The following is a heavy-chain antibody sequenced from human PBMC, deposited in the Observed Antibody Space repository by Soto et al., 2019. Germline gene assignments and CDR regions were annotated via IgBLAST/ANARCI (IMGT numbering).Heavy chain of an antibody. D-gene: IGHD3-16*02. J-gene: IGHJ5*02. CDR3: ASNYDYIWGSYRPFDP. CDR1: GFTFSSYA. CDR2: ISGSGGST. Sequence: GGSLRLSCAASGFTFSSYAMSWVRQAPGKGLEWVSAISGSGGSTYYADSVKGRFTISRDNSKNTLYLQMNSLRAEDTAVYYCASNYDYIWGSYRPFDPWGQGTLVTVSS. V-gene: IGHV3-23*01.